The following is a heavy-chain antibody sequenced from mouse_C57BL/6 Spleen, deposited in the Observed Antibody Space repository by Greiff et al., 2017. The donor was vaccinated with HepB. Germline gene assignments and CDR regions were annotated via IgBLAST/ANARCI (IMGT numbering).Heavy chain of an antibody. Sequence: DVQLVESGGGLVKPGGSLKLSCAASGFTFSSYTMSWVRQTPEKRLEWVATISGGGGNTYYPDSVKGRFTISRDNAKNTLYLQMSSLRSEDTALYYCARRNYGSSYFDYWGQGTTLTVSS. CDR2: ISGGGGNT. CDR3: ARRNYGSSYFDY. D-gene: IGHD1-1*01. V-gene: IGHV5-9*01. J-gene: IGHJ2*01. CDR1: GFTFSSYT.